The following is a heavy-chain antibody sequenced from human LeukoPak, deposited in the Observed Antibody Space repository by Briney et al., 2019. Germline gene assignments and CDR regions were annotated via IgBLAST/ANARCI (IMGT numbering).Heavy chain of an antibody. CDR3: AKPRSGIAAPGTPLGY. CDR1: GFTLSSYA. D-gene: IGHD6-13*01. V-gene: IGHV3-23*01. CDR2: ISGSGDST. Sequence: GGSLRLSCAASGFTLSSYAMNWVRQAPGKGLEWVSVISGSGDSTSYADSVKGRFTISRDNSKNTVYLQMNSLRADDTAVYYCAKPRSGIAAPGTPLGYWGQGTLVTVSS. J-gene: IGHJ4*02.